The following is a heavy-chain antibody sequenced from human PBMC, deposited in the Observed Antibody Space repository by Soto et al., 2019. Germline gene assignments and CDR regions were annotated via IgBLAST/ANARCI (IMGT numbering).Heavy chain of an antibody. J-gene: IGHJ4*02. CDR2: ISAYNGNT. CDR3: ARFNGFWSGYYPAPDY. Sequence: GASVKVSCKASGYTFTSYGISWVRQAPGQGLEWMGWISAYNGNTNYAQKPQGRVTMTTDTSTSTAYMELRSLRSDDTAVYYCARFNGFWSGYYPAPDYWGQGTLVTVSS. V-gene: IGHV1-18*01. CDR1: GYTFTSYG. D-gene: IGHD3-3*01.